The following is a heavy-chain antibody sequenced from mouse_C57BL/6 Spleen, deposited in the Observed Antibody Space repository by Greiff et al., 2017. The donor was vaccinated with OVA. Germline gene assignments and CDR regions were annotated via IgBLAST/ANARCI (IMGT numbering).Heavy chain of an antibody. CDR1: GFNIKDYY. Sequence: VQLQQSGAELVRPGASVKLSCTASGFNIKDYYMHWVKQRPEQGLEWIGRIDPEDGDTEYAPKFQGKATMTADASSNTAYLQLSSLTSEDTAVYYCTTEDYGSSYGDYWGQGTTLTVSS. CDR3: TTEDYGSSYGDY. CDR2: IDPEDGDT. D-gene: IGHD1-1*01. V-gene: IGHV14-1*01. J-gene: IGHJ2*01.